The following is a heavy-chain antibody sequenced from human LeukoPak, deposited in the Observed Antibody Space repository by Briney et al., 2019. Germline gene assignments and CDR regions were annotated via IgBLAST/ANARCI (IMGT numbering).Heavy chain of an antibody. Sequence: GASVTVSCKASGYTFTDYYIHWVRQAPGNGLEWMGWVNPHSGGTNFAQGFRGKVTMTRDASVTTVYLELNSLQSDDTSIYYCARTDNKYDSRLLFNWGQGTQIIVSS. CDR3: ARTDNKYDSRLLFN. J-gene: IGHJ4*02. CDR2: VNPHSGGT. CDR1: GYTFTDYY. D-gene: IGHD3-22*01. V-gene: IGHV1-2*02.